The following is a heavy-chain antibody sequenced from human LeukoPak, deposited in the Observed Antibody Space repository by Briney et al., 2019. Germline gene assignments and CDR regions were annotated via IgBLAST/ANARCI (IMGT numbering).Heavy chain of an antibody. CDR1: GYTFTDYY. Sequence: ASVKVSCKASGYTFTDYYMHWVRQAPGQGLEWMGWINPNSGGTNYAQKFQGRVTMTWDTSISTAYMELSRLRSDDTAVFYCARGDYDYVWGSYRFDYWGQGTLVTVSS. CDR2: INPNSGGT. CDR3: ARGDYDYVWGSYRFDY. V-gene: IGHV1-2*02. D-gene: IGHD3-16*02. J-gene: IGHJ4*02.